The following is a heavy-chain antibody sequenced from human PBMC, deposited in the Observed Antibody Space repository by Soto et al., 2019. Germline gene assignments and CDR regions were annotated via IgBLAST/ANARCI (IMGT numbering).Heavy chain of an antibody. CDR1: GFTFTSSA. J-gene: IGHJ6*02. Sequence: SVKVSCKASGFTFTSSAVQWVRQARGQRLEWIGWIVVGSGNTNYAQKFQERVTITRDMSTSTAYMELSSLRSEDTAVYYCAAGRDYYGSGSDYYYYGMDVWGQGTTVTVSS. D-gene: IGHD3-10*01. CDR2: IVVGSGNT. V-gene: IGHV1-58*01. CDR3: AAGRDYYGSGSDYYYYGMDV.